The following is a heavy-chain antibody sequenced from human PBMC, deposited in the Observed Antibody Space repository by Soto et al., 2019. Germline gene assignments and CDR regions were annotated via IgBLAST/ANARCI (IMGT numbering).Heavy chain of an antibody. CDR2: IYYSGST. CDR3: ARAASTFRYCSGGSCYPSAAFDY. V-gene: IGHV4-59*01. D-gene: IGHD2-15*01. CDR1: GRSISSYY. Sequence: SETLSLTCTVSGRSISSYYWSWIRQPPGKGLEWIGYIYYSGSTNYNPSLKSRVTISVDTSKNQFSLKLSSVTAADTAVYYCARAASTFRYCSGGSCYPSAAFDYRGQGTLVTVSS. J-gene: IGHJ4*02.